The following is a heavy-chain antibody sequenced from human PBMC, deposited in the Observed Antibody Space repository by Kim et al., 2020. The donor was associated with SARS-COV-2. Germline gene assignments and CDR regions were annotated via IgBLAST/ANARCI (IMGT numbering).Heavy chain of an antibody. Sequence: GGGLVKPGGSLRLSCAASGFSFSDYYMSWIRQAPGRGLEWVSYISNSNTYKNYTDSVKGRFTVSRDNAKKSLSLQLNSLRAEDTAVYYCARGVGGLFDYWGQGILVTVSP. CDR3: ARGVGGLFDY. J-gene: IGHJ4*02. CDR2: ISNSNTYK. D-gene: IGHD6-19*01. V-gene: IGHV3-11*05. CDR1: GFSFSDYY.